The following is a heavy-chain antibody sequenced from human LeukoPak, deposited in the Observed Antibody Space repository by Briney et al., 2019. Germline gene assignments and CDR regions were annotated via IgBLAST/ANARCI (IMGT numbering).Heavy chain of an antibody. CDR2: IKSKTDGGTT. J-gene: IGHJ6*03. D-gene: IGHD4-17*01. Sequence: TGGSLRLSCAASGFTFSNAWMSWVRQAPGKGLEWVGRIKSKTDGGTTDYAATVKGRFTISRDDSKNTLYLQMNSLKTEDTAVYYCTTRTVTTFSYYMDVWGKGTTVTVSS. CDR3: TTRTVTTFSYYMDV. CDR1: GFTFSNAW. V-gene: IGHV3-15*01.